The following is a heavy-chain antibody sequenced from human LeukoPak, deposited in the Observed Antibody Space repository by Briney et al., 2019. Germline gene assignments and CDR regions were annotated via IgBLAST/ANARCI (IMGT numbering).Heavy chain of an antibody. V-gene: IGHV1-69*04. CDR3: ARALIAAAGSVVAFDI. CDR1: GYTFTSYG. Sequence: SVKVSCKASGYTFTSYGISCVRQAPGQGLEWMGSIIPILGIANYAQKFQGRVTITADKSTSTAYMELSSLRSEDTAVYYCARALIAAAGSVVAFDIWGQGTMVTVSS. CDR2: IIPILGIA. J-gene: IGHJ3*02. D-gene: IGHD6-13*01.